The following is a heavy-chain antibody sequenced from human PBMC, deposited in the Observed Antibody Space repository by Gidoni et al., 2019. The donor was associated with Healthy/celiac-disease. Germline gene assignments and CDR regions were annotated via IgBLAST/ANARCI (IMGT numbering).Heavy chain of an antibody. CDR2: TYYSGST. CDR3: ARGGDTMVRGVINSWFDP. Sequence: QVQLQESGPGLVKPSDTLSLTCTVSGGSISSYYWSWIRQPPGKGLEWIGYTYYSGSTNYNPSLKSRVTISVDTSKNQFSLKLGSVTAADTAVYYCARGGDTMVRGVINSWFDPWGQGTLVTVSS. D-gene: IGHD3-10*01. J-gene: IGHJ5*02. CDR1: GGSISSYY. V-gene: IGHV4-59*07.